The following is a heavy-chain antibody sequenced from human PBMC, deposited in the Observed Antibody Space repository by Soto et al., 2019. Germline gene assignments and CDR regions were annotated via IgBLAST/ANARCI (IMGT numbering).Heavy chain of an antibody. V-gene: IGHV4-31*02. D-gene: IGHD3-16*01. CDR3: ARSGYGYFYYYGMDV. Sequence: SETLSLTCTVSGGSISSCGYYWSWIRQHPGKGLEWIGYIYYSGSTYYNPSLKSRVTISVDTSKNQFSLKLSSVTAADTAVYYCARSGYGYFYYYGMDVWGQGTTVTVSS. CDR2: IYYSGST. CDR1: GGSISSCGYY. J-gene: IGHJ6*02.